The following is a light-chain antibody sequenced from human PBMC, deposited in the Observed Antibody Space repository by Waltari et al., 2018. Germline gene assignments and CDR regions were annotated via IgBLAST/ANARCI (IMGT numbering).Light chain of an antibody. J-gene: IGKJ5*01. Sequence: IVMTQSPLSLPVTLGEPSSISCTSTQSLLHSNGYNYLDWYVQRPGLPPRLLIYFGSYRASGVPDRFSGSGSVTDFTLKISKVEAEDVGVYYCMQALQTSITFGQGTRLEIK. CDR3: MQALQTSIT. CDR2: FGS. CDR1: QSLLHSNGYNY. V-gene: IGKV2-28*01.